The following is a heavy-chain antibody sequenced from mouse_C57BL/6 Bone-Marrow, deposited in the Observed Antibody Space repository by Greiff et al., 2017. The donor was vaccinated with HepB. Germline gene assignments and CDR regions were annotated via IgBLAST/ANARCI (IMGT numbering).Heavy chain of an antibody. J-gene: IGHJ1*03. CDR1: GYTFTSYW. V-gene: IGHV1-69*01. CDR2: IDPSDSYT. CDR3: ARSKGYWYFDV. Sequence: VQLQQPGAELVMPGASVKLSCKASGYTFTSYWMHWVKQRPGQGLEWIGEIDPSDSYTNYNLKFKGKSTLTVDKSSSTAYMQLSSLTSEDSAVYYCARSKGYWYFDVWGTGTTVTVSS.